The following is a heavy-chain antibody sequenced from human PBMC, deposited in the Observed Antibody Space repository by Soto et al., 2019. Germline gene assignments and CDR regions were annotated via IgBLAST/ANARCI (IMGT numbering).Heavy chain of an antibody. CDR3: ARFDCSSTSCLYGYYYYYYMDV. CDR2: IYPGDSDT. V-gene: IGHV5-51*01. Sequence: PGESLKISCKGSGYSFTSYWIGWVRQMPGKGLEWMGIIYPGDSDTRYSPSFQGQVTISADKSISTAYLQWSSLKASDTAMYYCARFDCSSTSCLYGYYYYYYMDVWGKGTTVTVSS. CDR1: GYSFTSYW. D-gene: IGHD2-2*01. J-gene: IGHJ6*03.